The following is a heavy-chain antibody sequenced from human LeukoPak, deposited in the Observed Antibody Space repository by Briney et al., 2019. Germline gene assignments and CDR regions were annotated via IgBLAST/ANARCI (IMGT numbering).Heavy chain of an antibody. CDR2: ISGDGGST. D-gene: IGHD4-23*01. J-gene: IGHJ4*02. CDR1: EFTFDDYA. CDR3: AKDELWGGNSASKFDY. V-gene: IGHV3-43*02. Sequence: GGSLRLSCAASEFTFDDYAMHWVRQAPGKGLEWVSLISGDGGSTYYADSVKGRFTISRDNSKNSLYLQMNSLRTEDTALYYCAKDELWGGNSASKFDYWGQGTLVTVSS.